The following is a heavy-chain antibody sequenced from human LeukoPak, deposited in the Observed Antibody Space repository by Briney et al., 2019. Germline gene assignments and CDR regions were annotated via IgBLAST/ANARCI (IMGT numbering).Heavy chain of an antibody. V-gene: IGHV3-23*01. D-gene: IGHD4-17*01. CDR3: AKGDYGYYYYMDV. J-gene: IGHJ6*03. CDR1: GLTFSNNA. Sequence: GGSLRLSCAASGLTFSNNAMKWVRQAPGKGLEWVSTISGPGGSTYYGDSVKGQFTTSRDNSKNTVYLQMNSLRADDTAIYYCAKGDYGYYYYMDVWGKGTTVTVSS. CDR2: ISGPGGST.